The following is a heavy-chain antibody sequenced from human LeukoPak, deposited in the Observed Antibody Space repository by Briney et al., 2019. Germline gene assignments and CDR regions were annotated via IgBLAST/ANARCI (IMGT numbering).Heavy chain of an antibody. V-gene: IGHV4-39*01. CDR2: IYYTGST. CDR1: GGSISSSSYY. D-gene: IGHD5-12*01. CDR3: AKGDWSGYGFDAFDI. J-gene: IGHJ3*02. Sequence: SETLSLTCTVSGGSISSSSYYWGWIRQPPGKGLEWIGSIYYTGSTYYNPSLKGRVTISVDTSKNQFSLKLSSVTAADTAVYYCAKGDWSGYGFDAFDIWGQGTMVTVSS.